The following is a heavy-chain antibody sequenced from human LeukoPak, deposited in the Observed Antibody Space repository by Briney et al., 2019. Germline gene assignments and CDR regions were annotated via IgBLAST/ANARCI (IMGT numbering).Heavy chain of an antibody. D-gene: IGHD3-10*01. CDR1: GFTFGDYA. J-gene: IGHJ4*02. CDR2: IRSKAYGGTT. CDR3: SGSFGQLTFFDY. Sequence: GGSLRLTCTSSGFTFGDYAMSWVRQAPGKGLEWVGFIRSKAYGGTTEYAASVKGRFTISRDDSKTIAYLQMNSLKTEDTAVYYCSGSFGQLTFFDYWGQGTLVTVSS. V-gene: IGHV3-49*04.